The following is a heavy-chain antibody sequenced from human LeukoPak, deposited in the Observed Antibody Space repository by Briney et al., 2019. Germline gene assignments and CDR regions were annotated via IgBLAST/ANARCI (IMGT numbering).Heavy chain of an antibody. CDR2: ISSSSSTI. D-gene: IGHD3-3*01. J-gene: IGHJ6*02. CDR3: AKTYYDFWSGYYDNYYYYGMDV. CDR1: GFIFSTYS. Sequence: GGSLRLSCAASGFIFSTYSMNWVRQAPGKGLEWVSYISSSSSTIYYADSVKGRFSISRDNAKNSLYLQMNSLRDEDTAVYYCAKTYYDFWSGYYDNYYYYGMDVWGQGTTVTVSS. V-gene: IGHV3-48*02.